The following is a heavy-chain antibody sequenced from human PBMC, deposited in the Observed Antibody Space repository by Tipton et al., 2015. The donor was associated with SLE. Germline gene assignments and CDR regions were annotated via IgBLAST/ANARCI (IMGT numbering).Heavy chain of an antibody. CDR2: IYTSGDI. Sequence: TLSLTCTVSGDSISSGSYYWSWIRQPAGKALEWIGRIYTSGDINYNPSLKSRVTISVDKSKNQFSLKLSSVTAADTAVYYCASGGYGSGSHYLGGWFDPWGRGTLVTVSS. V-gene: IGHV4-61*02. J-gene: IGHJ5*02. D-gene: IGHD3-10*01. CDR1: GDSISSGSYY. CDR3: ASGGYGSGSHYLGGWFDP.